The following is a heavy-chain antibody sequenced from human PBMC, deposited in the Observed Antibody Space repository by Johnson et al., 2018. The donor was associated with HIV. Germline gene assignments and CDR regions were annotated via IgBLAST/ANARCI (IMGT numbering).Heavy chain of an antibody. CDR3: ARDLAGTERGNAFDI. V-gene: IGHV3-15*01. D-gene: IGHD1-1*01. CDR2: IKSKTDGGTT. J-gene: IGHJ3*02. Sequence: EVQLVESGGGLVQPGGSLRLSCAASGFTFSNAWMSWVRQAPGKGLEWVGRIKSKTDGGTTDYAAPVKGRFTISRDDSKNTLYLQMNSLRAEDTAVYDCARDLAGTERGNAFDIWGQGTMVTVSS. CDR1: GFTFSNAW.